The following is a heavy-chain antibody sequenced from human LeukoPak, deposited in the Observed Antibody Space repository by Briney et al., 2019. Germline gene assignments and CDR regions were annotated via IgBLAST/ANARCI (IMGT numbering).Heavy chain of an antibody. Sequence: GGSLRLSCAASGFTFSTYGMHWVRQAPGKGLEWVAFIVYDGTNKHYADSVKGRFTVSRDNSKNTLYVQMNSLRAEDTAVYYCAKDFGIQGGIGLFDYWGQGALVTVPS. CDR3: AKDFGIQGGIGLFDY. CDR2: IVYDGTNK. J-gene: IGHJ4*02. D-gene: IGHD1-26*01. V-gene: IGHV3-30*02. CDR1: GFTFSTYG.